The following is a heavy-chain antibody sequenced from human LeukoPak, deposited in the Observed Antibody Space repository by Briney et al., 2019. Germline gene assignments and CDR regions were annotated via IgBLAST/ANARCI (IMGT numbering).Heavy chain of an antibody. CDR3: ARAAVRAYSWFDP. J-gene: IGHJ5*02. CDR1: GFTFSSYW. D-gene: IGHD3-10*01. CDR2: INSDGSST. V-gene: IGHV3-74*01. Sequence: GGSLTLSCAASGFTFSSYWMQWVRQAPGKGLVRVSRINSDGSSTSYADSVKGRFTISRDNAKNTLYLQMNSLRAEDTAVYYCARAAVRAYSWFDPWGQGTLVTVSS.